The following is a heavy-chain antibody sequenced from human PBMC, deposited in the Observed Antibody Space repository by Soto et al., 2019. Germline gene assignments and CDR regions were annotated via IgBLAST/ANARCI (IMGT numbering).Heavy chain of an antibody. Sequence: SGPTLVNPTQTLTLTCTFSGFSLSTPGMCVSWIRQPPGKALEWLALIDWADDKYYSTSLKTRLTISKGTSKNQVVLTMTNVEPVDTATYFCARAVGGFTYGYPDYWGQGTLVTVSS. CDR3: ARAVGGFTYGYPDY. V-gene: IGHV2-70*01. CDR1: GFSLSTPGMC. D-gene: IGHD5-18*01. CDR2: IDWADDK. J-gene: IGHJ4*02.